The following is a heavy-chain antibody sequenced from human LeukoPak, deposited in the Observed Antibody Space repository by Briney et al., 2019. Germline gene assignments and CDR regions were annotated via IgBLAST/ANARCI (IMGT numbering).Heavy chain of an antibody. CDR3: ARGVLRGCSYGNDY. V-gene: IGHV4-4*07. J-gene: IGHJ4*02. CDR1: GGSISSYY. Sequence: SETLSLTCTVSGGSISSYYWSWIRQPAGKGLEWIGRIYTSGSTNYNPSLKSRVTISVDTSKNQFSLKLSSVTAADTAVYYCARGVLRGCSYGNDYWGQGTLVTVSS. CDR2: IYTSGST. D-gene: IGHD5-18*01.